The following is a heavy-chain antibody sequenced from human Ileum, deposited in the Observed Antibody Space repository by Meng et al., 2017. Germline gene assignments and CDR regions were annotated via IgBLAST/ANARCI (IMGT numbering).Heavy chain of an antibody. CDR1: GGSISSYY. V-gene: IGHV4-59*01. J-gene: IGHJ2*01. CDR2: IYYKGST. Sequence: QVQLQESGPGLVKPSETLSLTCTVSGGSISSYYWSWIRQPPGKGLEWIGYIYYKGSTKYNPSLKSRVTISLDTSKNQFSLKMTSVTAADTAVYYCARVRSTYYWDLDLWGRGTLVTVSS. CDR3: ARVRSTYYWDLDL.